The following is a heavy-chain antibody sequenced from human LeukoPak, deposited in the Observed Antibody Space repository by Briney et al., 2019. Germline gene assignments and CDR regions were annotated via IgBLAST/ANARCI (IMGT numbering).Heavy chain of an antibody. J-gene: IGHJ6*03. CDR3: AKDLEPAAMSYYMDV. CDR1: GFTFSSYA. CDR2: ISGSGGST. Sequence: PGGSLRLSCAASGFTFSSYATSWVRQAPGKGLEWVSAISGSGGSTYYADSVKGRFTISRDNSKNTLYLQMNSLRAEDTAVYYCAKDLEPAAMSYYMDVGGKGTTVTVSS. D-gene: IGHD2-2*01. V-gene: IGHV3-23*01.